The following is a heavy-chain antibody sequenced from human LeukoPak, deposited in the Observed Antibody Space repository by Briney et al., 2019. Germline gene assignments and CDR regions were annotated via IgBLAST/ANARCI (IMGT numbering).Heavy chain of an antibody. CDR3: ARDTLPGEMATTLDY. J-gene: IGHJ4*02. Sequence: GGSLRLSCAASGFTFSSYGMHWVRQAPGKGLEGVAVIWYDGSNKYYADSVKGRFTISRDNSKNTLYLQMNSLRAEDTAVYYCARDTLPGEMATTLDYWGQGTLVTVSS. CDR2: IWYDGSNK. V-gene: IGHV3-33*01. D-gene: IGHD5-24*01. CDR1: GFTFSSYG.